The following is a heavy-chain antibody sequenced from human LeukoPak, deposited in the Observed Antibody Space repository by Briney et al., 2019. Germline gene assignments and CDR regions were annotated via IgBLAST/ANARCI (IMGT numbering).Heavy chain of an antibody. CDR3: ARGSGNYYYYMDV. Sequence: GASVKVSCMASGYAFTSYYMHWVRQAPGQGLEWMGIINPSGGSTSYAQKFQGRVTMTRDMSTSTVYMELSSLRSEDTAVYYCARGSGNYYYYMDVWGEGTTVTVSS. D-gene: IGHD3-10*01. J-gene: IGHJ6*03. V-gene: IGHV1-46*01. CDR1: GYAFTSYY. CDR2: INPSGGST.